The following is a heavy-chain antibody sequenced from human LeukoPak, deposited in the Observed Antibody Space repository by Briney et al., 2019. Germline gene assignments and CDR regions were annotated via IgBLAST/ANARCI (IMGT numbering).Heavy chain of an antibody. CDR2: IRNDGTNQ. CDR1: GFTFSSSG. J-gene: IGHJ4*02. D-gene: IGHD3-10*01. CDR3: AVGDYGSFNY. Sequence: GGSLRLSCAASGFTFSSSGMHWVRQAPGKGLEWVAFIRNDGTNQYYADSVRGRFTISRDNSKNTLYLQMNSLRAEDTAIYYCAVGDYGSFNYWGQGTLVIVSS. V-gene: IGHV3-30*02.